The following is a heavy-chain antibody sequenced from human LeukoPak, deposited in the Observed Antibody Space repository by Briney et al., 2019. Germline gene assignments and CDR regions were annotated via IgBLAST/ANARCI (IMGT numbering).Heavy chain of an antibody. J-gene: IGHJ4*02. Sequence: SAPALVKPTQTLTLTCTFSGFSLSTSGLCVSWIRQPPGKALEWLARIDWDDDKYYSTSLKTRLTISKDTSKNQVVLTMTNMDSVDTATYYCARIPHGDYAFDYWGQGTLVTVSS. CDR1: GFSLSTSGLC. CDR2: IDWDDDK. D-gene: IGHD4-17*01. CDR3: ARIPHGDYAFDY. V-gene: IGHV2-70*11.